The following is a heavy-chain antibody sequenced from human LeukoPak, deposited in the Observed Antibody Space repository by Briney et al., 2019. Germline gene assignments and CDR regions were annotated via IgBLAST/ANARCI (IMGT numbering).Heavy chain of an antibody. D-gene: IGHD3-3*01. V-gene: IGHV4-59*11. CDR2: IYYSGST. CDR3: ARAHYDFWSGYPRYYFDY. J-gene: IGHJ4*02. CDR1: GGSISSHY. Sequence: SETLSLTCSVSGGSISSHYWSWIRQPPGKGLEWIGYIYYSGSTKYNPSLKSRVTISVDTSKNQFSLKLSSVTAADTAVYYCARAHYDFWSGYPRYYFDYWGQGTLVTVSS.